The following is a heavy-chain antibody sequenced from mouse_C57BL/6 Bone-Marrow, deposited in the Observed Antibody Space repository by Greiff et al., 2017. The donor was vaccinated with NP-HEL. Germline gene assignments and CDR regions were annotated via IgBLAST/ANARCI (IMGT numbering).Heavy chain of an antibody. Sequence: VQLKQSGPELVKPGASVKISCKASGYTFTDYYMNWVKQSHGKSLEWIGDINPNNGGTSYNQKFKGKATLTVEKSSSTADMELRSLTSEDSAVYYCAFDGYSPFDYWGQGTTLTVSS. CDR1: GYTFTDYY. J-gene: IGHJ2*01. CDR3: AFDGYSPFDY. V-gene: IGHV1-26*01. CDR2: INPNNGGT. D-gene: IGHD2-3*01.